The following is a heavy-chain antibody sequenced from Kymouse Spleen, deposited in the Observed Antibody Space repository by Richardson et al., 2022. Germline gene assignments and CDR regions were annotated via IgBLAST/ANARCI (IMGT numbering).Heavy chain of an antibody. Sequence: EVQLVESGGGLVKPGGSLRLSCAASGFTFSNAWMSWVRQAPGKGLEWVGRIKSKTDGGTTDYAAPVKGRFTISRDDSKNTLYLQMNSLKTEDTAVYYCTTGYGGNRDAFDIWGQGTMVTVSS. J-gene: IGHJ3*02. CDR3: TTGYGGNRDAFDI. V-gene: IGHV3-15*01. CDR2: IKSKTDGGTT. CDR1: GFTFSNAW. D-gene: IGHD4-23*01.